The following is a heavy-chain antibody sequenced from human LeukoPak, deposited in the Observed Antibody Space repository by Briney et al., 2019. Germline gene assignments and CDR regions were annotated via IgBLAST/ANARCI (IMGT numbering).Heavy chain of an antibody. CDR3: ARHLFGSGYYPDY. V-gene: IGHV4-39*01. CDR2: IYYSGVT. Sequence: SETLSLTCTVSGGSISSSNYYWGWIRQPPGKGLEWIGTIYYSGVTYYSPSLRTRVTISVDTSKKQFSLKLSSVTAADTAVYYCARHLFGSGYYPDYWGQGTLVTVSS. J-gene: IGHJ4*02. CDR1: GGSISSSNYY. D-gene: IGHD3-22*01.